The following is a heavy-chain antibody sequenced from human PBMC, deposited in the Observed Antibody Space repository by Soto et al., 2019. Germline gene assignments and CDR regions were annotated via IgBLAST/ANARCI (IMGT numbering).Heavy chain of an antibody. J-gene: IGHJ6*02. CDR3: ARASITMVRGVTYYYGMDV. CDR1: GFTFSSYS. CDR2: ISSSSSYI. Sequence: GGSLRLSCAASGFTFSSYSMNWVRQAPGKGLEWVSSISSSSSYIYYANSVKGRFTISRDNAENSLYLQMNSLRAEDTAVYYCARASITMVRGVTYYYGMDVWGQGTTVTVSS. D-gene: IGHD3-10*01. V-gene: IGHV3-21*01.